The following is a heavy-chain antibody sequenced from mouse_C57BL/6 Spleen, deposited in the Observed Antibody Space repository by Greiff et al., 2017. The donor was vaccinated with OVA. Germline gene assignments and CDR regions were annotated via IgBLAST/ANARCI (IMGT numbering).Heavy chain of an antibody. CDR1: GFTFSDYG. CDR2: ISSGSSTI. J-gene: IGHJ4*01. Sequence: DVKVEESGGGLVKPGGSLKLSCAASGFTFSDYGMHWVRQAPEKGLEWVAYISSGSSTIYYADTVKGRFTISRDNAKNTLFLQMTSLRSEDTAMYYCARDYAMDYWGQGTSVTVSS. V-gene: IGHV5-17*01. CDR3: ARDYAMDY.